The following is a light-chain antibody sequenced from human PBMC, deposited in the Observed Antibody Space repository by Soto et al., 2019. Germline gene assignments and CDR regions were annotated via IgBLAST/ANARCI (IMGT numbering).Light chain of an antibody. Sequence: EIVMTQSPATLSVSPGERATLSCRASQSVSTNVAWYRQKPGQAPRLLIHGASTRATAIPARFSGSGSGTEFTLTINSLQSEDFAVYYCQQYNKWPLTFGGGTKVDI. CDR2: GAS. CDR3: QQYNKWPLT. J-gene: IGKJ4*01. V-gene: IGKV3D-15*01. CDR1: QSVSTN.